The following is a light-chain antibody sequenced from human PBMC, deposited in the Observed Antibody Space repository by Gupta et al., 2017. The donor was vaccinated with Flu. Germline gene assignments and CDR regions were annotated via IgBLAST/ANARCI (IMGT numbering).Light chain of an antibody. Sequence: VTISCSGRGCNIGSNVVYWYQQVPGPDPQLLIYCNSQRHSGVPDRFSGSTSGTSASMAISGVPAEDEADYSCEGWDDTINGVVFGGGTKMTVL. CDR2: CNS. CDR1: GCNIGSNV. J-gene: IGLJ2*01. CDR3: EGWDDTINGVV. V-gene: IGLV1-44*01.